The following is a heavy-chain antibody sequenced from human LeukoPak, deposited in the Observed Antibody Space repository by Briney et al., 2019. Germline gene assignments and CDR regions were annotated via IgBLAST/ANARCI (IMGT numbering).Heavy chain of an antibody. CDR2: IYYSGST. CDR1: GGSISSSSYY. J-gene: IGHJ4*02. D-gene: IGHD6-19*01. Sequence: SETLSLTCTVSGGSISSSSYYWGWIRQPPGKGLEWIGSIYYSGSTYYNPSLKSRVTISVDTSKNQFSLKLSSVTAADTAVYYCARRPPVAGIIYFDYWGQGTLVTVSP. V-gene: IGHV4-39*01. CDR3: ARRPPVAGIIYFDY.